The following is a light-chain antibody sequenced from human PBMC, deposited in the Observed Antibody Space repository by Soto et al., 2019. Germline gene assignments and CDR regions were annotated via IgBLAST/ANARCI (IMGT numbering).Light chain of an antibody. J-gene: IGKJ5*01. CDR2: DAS. CDR3: QQYSSSPRT. Sequence: EIVLTQSPGILSLSPGERASLSCGASQSISSSFLAWYQQKPGQAPRLLIYDASNRATGVPDRFSGSGSGTDFSLTISRLEPEDFAVYHCQQYSSSPRTFGQGTRLEI. V-gene: IGKV3-20*01. CDR1: QSISSSF.